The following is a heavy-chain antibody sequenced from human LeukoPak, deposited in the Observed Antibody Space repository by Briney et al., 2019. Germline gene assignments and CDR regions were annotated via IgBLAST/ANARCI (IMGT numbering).Heavy chain of an antibody. CDR1: EVTFRTYW. J-gene: IGHJ4*02. Sequence: GGSLRLSCTASEVTFRTYWLHWVRQAPGKGLVWVSRINSDGSSTTYADSVKGRFTISRDNAKNTLYLQMTSLTDEDTAVYYCVRRSGDYWGQGTLVTVSS. CDR2: INSDGSST. CDR3: VRRSGDY. D-gene: IGHD3-10*01. V-gene: IGHV3-74*01.